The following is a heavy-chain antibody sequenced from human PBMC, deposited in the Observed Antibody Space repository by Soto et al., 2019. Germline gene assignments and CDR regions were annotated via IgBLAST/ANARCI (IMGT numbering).Heavy chain of an antibody. V-gene: IGHV3-33*01. J-gene: IGHJ4*02. CDR1: GFTFSNYG. CDR3: ARPDIVAAIGGALDC. CDR2: IWNDGSSR. D-gene: IGHD5-12*01. Sequence: ESGGGVVQPGRSLRLSCEASGFTFSNYGMYWVRQAPGKGLEWVAVIWNDGSSRYYADSVKGRFTISRDNAKKTLFLQMNNLRAEDTAVYYCARPDIVAAIGGALDCWGQGTLVTVSS.